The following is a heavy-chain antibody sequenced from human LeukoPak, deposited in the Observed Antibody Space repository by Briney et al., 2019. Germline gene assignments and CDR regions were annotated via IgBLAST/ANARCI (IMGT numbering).Heavy chain of an antibody. J-gene: IGHJ4*02. CDR2: IYSGGST. Sequence: GGSLRLSCAASGFTVSSNYMSWVRQAPGKGLEWVSVIYSGGSTYYADSVKGRFTVSRDNSKNTLYLQMNSLRVEDTAVYYCAKVTYGSGTYGAFDSWGQGTLVTVSS. CDR1: GFTVSSNY. V-gene: IGHV3-53*01. CDR3: AKVTYGSGTYGAFDS. D-gene: IGHD3-10*01.